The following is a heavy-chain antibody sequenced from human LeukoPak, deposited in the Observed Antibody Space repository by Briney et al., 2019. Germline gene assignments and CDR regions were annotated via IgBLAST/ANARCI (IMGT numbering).Heavy chain of an antibody. D-gene: IGHD6-13*01. V-gene: IGHV4-38-2*02. CDR1: GYSISTGYY. J-gene: IGHJ4*02. Sequence: SETLSLTCTVSGYSISTGYYWGWIRQPPGKGLEWIGEINHSGSTNYNPSLKSRVTISVDTSKNQFSLKLSSVTAADTAVYYCARGVIAAGGNDFDYWGQGTLVTVSS. CDR2: INHSGST. CDR3: ARGVIAAGGNDFDY.